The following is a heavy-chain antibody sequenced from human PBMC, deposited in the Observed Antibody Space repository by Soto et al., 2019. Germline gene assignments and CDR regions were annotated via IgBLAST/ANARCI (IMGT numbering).Heavy chain of an antibody. J-gene: IGHJ6*02. D-gene: IGHD3-22*01. V-gene: IGHV4-31*03. CDR3: ARVVYDSSGYYPRRNYYYYGMDV. CDR1: GGSISSGGYY. CDR2: IYYSGST. Sequence: TLSLTCTVSGGSISSGGYYWSWIRQHPGKGPEWIGYIYYSGSTYYNPSLKSRVTISVDTSKNQFSLKLSSVTAADTAVYYCARVVYDSSGYYPRRNYYYYGMDVWGQGTTVTVSS.